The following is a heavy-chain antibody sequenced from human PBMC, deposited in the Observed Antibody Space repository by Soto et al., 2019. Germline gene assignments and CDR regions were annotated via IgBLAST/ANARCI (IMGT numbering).Heavy chain of an antibody. CDR2: FSGSGGST. D-gene: IGHD1-26*01. Sequence: GGSLRLSCAASGFTFSSYAMSWVRQAPGKGLEWVSAFSGSGGSTYYADSVKGRFTISRDNSKNTLYLQMNSLRAEDTAVYYCAKDRGATIYYYYGMDVWGQGTTVTVSS. J-gene: IGHJ6*02. CDR1: GFTFSSYA. V-gene: IGHV3-23*01. CDR3: AKDRGATIYYYYGMDV.